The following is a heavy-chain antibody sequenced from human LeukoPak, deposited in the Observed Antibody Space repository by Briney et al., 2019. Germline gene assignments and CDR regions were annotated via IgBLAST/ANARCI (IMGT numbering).Heavy chain of an antibody. CDR3: ARDANTGGRSGWYSYYYYYMDV. J-gene: IGHJ6*03. Sequence: ASVKVSCKASGYTFTNYGVNWVRQAPREGLEWMGWINTNSGDPTYAQGFTGRFVFSLDTSVSTAYLQISSLKAEDTAVYYCARDANTGGRSGWYSYYYYYMDVWGKGTTVTVSS. CDR2: INTNSGDP. CDR1: GYTFTNYG. D-gene: IGHD6-19*01. V-gene: IGHV7-4-1*02.